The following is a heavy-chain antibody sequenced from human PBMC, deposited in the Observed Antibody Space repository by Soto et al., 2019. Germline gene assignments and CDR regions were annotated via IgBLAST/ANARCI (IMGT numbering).Heavy chain of an antibody. CDR2: IYYSGST. D-gene: IGHD3-10*01. J-gene: IGHJ3*02. V-gene: IGHV4-59*01. CDR3: AREDPMVRGAQSDAFDI. CDR1: GGSISSYY. Sequence: SETLSLTCTVSGGSISSYYWSWIRQPPGKGLEWIGYIYYSGSTNYNPSLKSRVTISVDTSKNQFSLKLSSVTAADTAVYYCAREDPMVRGAQSDAFDIWGQGTMVTVSS.